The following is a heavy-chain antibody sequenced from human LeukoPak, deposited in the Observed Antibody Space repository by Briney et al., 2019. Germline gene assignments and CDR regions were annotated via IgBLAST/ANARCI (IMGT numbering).Heavy chain of an antibody. J-gene: IGHJ4*02. CDR2: IYYSGST. D-gene: IGHD1-1*01. Sequence: SETLSLTCIVSGGSISSSYYYWGWIRQPPGKGLEWIGTIYYSGSTYYNPSLKSRVTISVDTSKNQFSLKLSSVTAPDTAVYYCARHEDRNWYFDHWGQGTLVTVSS. CDR3: ARHEDRNWYFDH. V-gene: IGHV4-39*01. CDR1: GGSISSSYYY.